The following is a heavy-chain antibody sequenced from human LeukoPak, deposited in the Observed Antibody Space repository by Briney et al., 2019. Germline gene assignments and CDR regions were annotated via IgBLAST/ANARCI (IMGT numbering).Heavy chain of an antibody. Sequence: GASVKVSCKASGYTFTSYDINWVRQATGQGLEWMGWMNPNSGNTGYAQKFQGRVTITRNTSISTAYMELSSLRSEDTAVYYCARDQGNNNWNDVTLDYWGQGTLVTVSS. CDR3: ARDQGNNNWNDVTLDY. D-gene: IGHD1-1*01. V-gene: IGHV1-8*03. CDR2: MNPNSGNT. CDR1: GYTFTSYD. J-gene: IGHJ4*02.